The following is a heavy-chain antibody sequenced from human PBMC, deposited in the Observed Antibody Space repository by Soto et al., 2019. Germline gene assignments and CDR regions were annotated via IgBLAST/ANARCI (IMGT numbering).Heavy chain of an antibody. CDR2: IYATGTA. J-gene: IGHJ6*02. V-gene: IGHV4-4*07. CDR1: GASISGYY. CDR3: ARTYCTTTACQAHGIDV. D-gene: IGHD4-4*01. Sequence: SETLSLTCTVSGASISGYYWSWIRKSAGKGLEWIGRIYATGTANYNPPLKSRITISVDTSGNQFSLKLSSVTAADTAVCFCARTYCTTTACQAHGIDVWGQGTTVTVSS.